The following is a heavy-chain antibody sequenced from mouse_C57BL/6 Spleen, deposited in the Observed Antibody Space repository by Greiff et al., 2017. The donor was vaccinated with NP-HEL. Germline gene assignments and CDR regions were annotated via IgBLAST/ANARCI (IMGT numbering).Heavy chain of an antibody. CDR1: GFTFSSYA. J-gene: IGHJ2*01. Sequence: EVKLVESGGGLVKPGGSLKLSCAASGFTFSSYAMSWVRQTPEKRLEWVATISDGGSYTYYPDSVKGRFTISRDNAKNTLYLQMSSLKSEDTAMYYCARHGYGNYFDYWGQGTTLTVSS. V-gene: IGHV5-6*03. D-gene: IGHD2-1*01. CDR2: ISDGGSYT. CDR3: ARHGYGNYFDY.